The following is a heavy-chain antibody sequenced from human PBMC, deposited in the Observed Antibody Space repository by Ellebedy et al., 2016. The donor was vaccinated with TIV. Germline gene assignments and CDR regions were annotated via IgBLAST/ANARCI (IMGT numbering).Heavy chain of an antibody. Sequence: GGSLRLXXAASGFSFSVYAMTWVRQAPGKGLEWISLIGGLDTGTYYADSVKGRFTISRDNSKDTLYLQMHSLRAEDTAVYYCVRARPYCGGDCFSFGNWGQGSLVTVSS. CDR1: GFSFSVYA. V-gene: IGHV3-23*03. J-gene: IGHJ4*02. CDR3: VRARPYCGGDCFSFGN. CDR2: IGGLDTGT. D-gene: IGHD2-21*02.